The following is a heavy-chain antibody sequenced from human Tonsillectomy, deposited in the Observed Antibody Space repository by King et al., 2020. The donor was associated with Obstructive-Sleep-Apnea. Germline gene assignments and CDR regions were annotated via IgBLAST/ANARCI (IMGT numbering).Heavy chain of an antibody. V-gene: IGHV3-48*04. Sequence: VQLVESGGGLVQPGGSLRLSCAASGFTFSNYNMNWVRQAPGKGLEWVSYISSSSNTIYYADSVKGRFTISRDNAKNSLYLQMNSLRAEDTAVYYCARGTIRGDYWGQRTLVTVSS. CDR3: ARGTIRGDY. J-gene: IGHJ4*02. CDR2: ISSSSNTI. D-gene: IGHD3-16*01. CDR1: GFTFSNYN.